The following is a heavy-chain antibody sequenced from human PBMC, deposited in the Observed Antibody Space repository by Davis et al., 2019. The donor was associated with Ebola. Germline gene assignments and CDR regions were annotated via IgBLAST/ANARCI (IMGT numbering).Heavy chain of an antibody. CDR3: ARVGDSWLRSNYYYYGMDV. J-gene: IGHJ6*02. CDR1: GYTFTSYY. D-gene: IGHD5-12*01. CDR2: INPSGGST. V-gene: IGHV1-46*01. Sequence: ASVKVSCKASGYTFTSYYMHWVRQAPGQGLEWMGIINPSGGSTSYAQKFQGRVTITADKSTSTAYMELSSLRSEDTAVYYCARVGDSWLRSNYYYYGMDVWGQGTTVTVSS.